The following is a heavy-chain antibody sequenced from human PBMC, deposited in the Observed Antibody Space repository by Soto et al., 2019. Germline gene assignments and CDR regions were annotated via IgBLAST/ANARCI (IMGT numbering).Heavy chain of an antibody. V-gene: IGHV3-21*01. D-gene: IGHD3-22*01. CDR1: GFTFSSYS. CDR2: ISSSSSYI. J-gene: IGHJ4*02. CDR3: ARDYYDSSGYPDY. Sequence: GGSLRLSCAASGFTFSSYSMNWVRQAPGRGLEWVSSISSSSSYIYYADSVKGRFTISRDNAKNSLYLQMNSLRAEDTAVYYCARDYYDSSGYPDYWGQGTLVTVSS.